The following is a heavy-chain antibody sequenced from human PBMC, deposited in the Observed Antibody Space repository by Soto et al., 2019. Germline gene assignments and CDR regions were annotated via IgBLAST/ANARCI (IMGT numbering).Heavy chain of an antibody. V-gene: IGHV4-34*01. J-gene: IGHJ5*02. Sequence: SDSLSRTSNHCGRAFSDFYWRWLRQPPGKGLEWIGEINHSGSTNYNPSLKSRVTISIDTSKNQFSLKLSSVTAADTAVYYCARVKYSSSWYNWFDPWGQG. CDR2: INHSGST. CDR3: ARVKYSSSWYNWFDP. CDR1: GRAFSDFY. D-gene: IGHD6-13*01.